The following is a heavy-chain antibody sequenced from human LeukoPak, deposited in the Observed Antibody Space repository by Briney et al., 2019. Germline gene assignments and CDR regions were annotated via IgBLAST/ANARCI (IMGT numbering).Heavy chain of an antibody. Sequence: GASVKVSCKASGYTFTSYGISWVRQAPGQGLEWMGIFNPSAGNTNYAQKFQGRVTMTKDTSTSTVYMELSSLRSEDTAIYYCARGDHVRIYTESAFDIWGQGTMVTVSS. CDR3: ARGDHVRIYTESAFDI. CDR1: GYTFTSYG. CDR2: FNPSAGNT. J-gene: IGHJ3*02. D-gene: IGHD2-15*01. V-gene: IGHV1-46*01.